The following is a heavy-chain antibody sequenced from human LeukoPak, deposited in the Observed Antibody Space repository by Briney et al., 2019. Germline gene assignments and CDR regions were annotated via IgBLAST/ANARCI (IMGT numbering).Heavy chain of an antibody. V-gene: IGHV3-9*01. CDR1: GFTFDDYA. CDR3: VHGGLYYLDY. J-gene: IGHJ4*02. Sequence: GGSLRLSCAASGFTFDDYAMHWVRQAPGKGLEWVSDISWNSGNIGYADSVKGRFTISRDIFKNTLYLQMNSLRAEDTAVYYCVHGGLYYLDYWGQGTLVTVSS. D-gene: IGHD3-10*01. CDR2: ISWNSGNI.